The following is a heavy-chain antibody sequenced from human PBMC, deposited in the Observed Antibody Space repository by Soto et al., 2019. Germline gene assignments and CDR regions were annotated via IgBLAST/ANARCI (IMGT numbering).Heavy chain of an antibody. V-gene: IGHV1-18*01. J-gene: IGHJ4*02. CDR3: ARDAKYYDFWSGYSVY. Sequence: ASVKVSCKASGYTFTSYGISWVRQAPGPGLEWMGWISAYNGNTNYAQKLQGRVTMTTDTSTSTAYMELRSLRSDDTAVYYCARDAKYYDFWSGYSVYWGQGTLVTVSS. CDR1: GYTFTSYG. D-gene: IGHD3-3*01. CDR2: ISAYNGNT.